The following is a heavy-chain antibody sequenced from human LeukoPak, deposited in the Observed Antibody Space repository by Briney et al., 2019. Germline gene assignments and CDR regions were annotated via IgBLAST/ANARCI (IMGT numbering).Heavy chain of an antibody. D-gene: IGHD3-10*01. J-gene: IGHJ4*02. Sequence: GGSLRLSCAASRFTFSSYGMHWVRQAPGNGLEWVALISYDGSNKYYTDSVKGRFTISRDNAKNSLYLQMNSLRAEDTAVYYCARARVPGELNYWGQGTLVTVSS. CDR3: ARARVPGELNY. CDR2: ISYDGSNK. CDR1: RFTFSSYG. V-gene: IGHV3-30*03.